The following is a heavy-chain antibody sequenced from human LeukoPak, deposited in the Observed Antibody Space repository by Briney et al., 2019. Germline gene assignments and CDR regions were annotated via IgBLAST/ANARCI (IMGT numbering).Heavy chain of an antibody. D-gene: IGHD5-12*01. CDR3: AGDSGYPGY. Sequence: SETLSLTCAVYGGSFSGYYWSWIRQPPGKGREWIGEINHSGSANYNTSLKSRVPISVDTSKNQFSLKLSSVTAADTAVYYCAGDSGYPGYWGQGTLVTVSS. CDR1: GGSFSGYY. J-gene: IGHJ4*02. V-gene: IGHV4-34*01. CDR2: INHSGSA.